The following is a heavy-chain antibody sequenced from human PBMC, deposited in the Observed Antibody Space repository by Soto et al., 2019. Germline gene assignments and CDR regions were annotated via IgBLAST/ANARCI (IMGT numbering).Heavy chain of an antibody. D-gene: IGHD5-18*01. CDR2: IIPIFGTA. J-gene: IGHJ4*02. CDR1: GGTFSSYA. V-gene: IGHV1-69*13. Sequence: SVKVCCKASGGTFSSYANSWVRQAPGQGLEWMGGIIPIFGTANYAQKFQGRVTITADESTSTAYMELSSLRSEDTAVYYCARRRGYSYGLYYFDYWGQGTLVTVSS. CDR3: ARRRGYSYGLYYFDY.